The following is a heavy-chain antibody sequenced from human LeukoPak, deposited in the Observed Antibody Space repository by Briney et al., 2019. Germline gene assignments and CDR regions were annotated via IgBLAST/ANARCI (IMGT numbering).Heavy chain of an antibody. J-gene: IGHJ4*02. CDR3: ARGLAAMAIFDY. Sequence: SVKVSCKASGGTFSSYAISWVRQAPGQGLEWMGGIIPIFGTANYAQKFQGRVTITTDESTSTAYMELSSLRSEDTAVYYCARGLAAMAIFDYWGQGALVAVSS. CDR1: GGTFSSYA. CDR2: IIPIFGTA. V-gene: IGHV1-69*05. D-gene: IGHD5-18*01.